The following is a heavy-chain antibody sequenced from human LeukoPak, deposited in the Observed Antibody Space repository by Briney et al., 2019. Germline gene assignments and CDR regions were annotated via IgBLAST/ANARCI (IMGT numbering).Heavy chain of an antibody. D-gene: IGHD3-3*01. CDR1: GFTFSSYA. CDR2: ISGSGGST. Sequence: GGSLLLSCAASGFTFSSYAMSWVRQAPGKGLEWVSAISGSGGSTYYADSVKGRFTISRDNSKHTLYLQMNSLRAEDTAVYYCAADYDFWSGHDYWGQGTLVTVSS. J-gene: IGHJ4*02. V-gene: IGHV3-23*01. CDR3: AADYDFWSGHDY.